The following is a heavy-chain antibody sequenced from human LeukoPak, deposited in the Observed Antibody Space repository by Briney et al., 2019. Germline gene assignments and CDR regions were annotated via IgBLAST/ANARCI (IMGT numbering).Heavy chain of an antibody. Sequence: PSDTLSLTCTVSGGSISSYYWSWIRQPPGKGLEWIGYIYYSGSTNYNPSLKSRVTISVDTSKNQFSLKLSSVTAADTAVYYCASSAVAGTGASDYWGQGTLVTVSS. D-gene: IGHD6-19*01. J-gene: IGHJ4*02. CDR3: ASSAVAGTGASDY. V-gene: IGHV4-59*08. CDR2: IYYSGST. CDR1: GGSISSYY.